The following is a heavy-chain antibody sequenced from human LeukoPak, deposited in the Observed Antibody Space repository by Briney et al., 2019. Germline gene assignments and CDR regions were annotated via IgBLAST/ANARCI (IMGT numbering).Heavy chain of an antibody. V-gene: IGHV3-53*01. CDR1: GFTVSSNY. D-gene: IGHD2-15*01. CDR2: IYSVVIT. CDR3: ARNNRWSLLPPSCSDNGMDV. J-gene: IGHJ6*01. Sequence: PGGSQRLSCAASGFTVSSNYMSWVRQAPGKGLEWVTVIYSVVITDDAASVTRPFTISGDTSKNTLYLQMSSLRAEDTAVYYCARNNRWSLLPPSCSDNGMDVWGQG.